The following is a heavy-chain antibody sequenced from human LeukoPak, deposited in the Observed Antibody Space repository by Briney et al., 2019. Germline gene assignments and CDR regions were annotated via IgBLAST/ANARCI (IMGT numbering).Heavy chain of an antibody. J-gene: IGHJ4*02. CDR3: VKDKSVGTESYSFES. Sequence: GGSLRLSCAASGFTFDDYAMHWVRQAPGKGLQWVSVITWEGGTTNYAASVKGRFIISRDNVKNSLYLQMNGLRPDDTAFYYCVKDKSVGTESYSFESWGQGTLVIVSS. CDR2: ITWEGGTT. V-gene: IGHV3-43D*03. CDR1: GFTFDDYA. D-gene: IGHD2-21*02.